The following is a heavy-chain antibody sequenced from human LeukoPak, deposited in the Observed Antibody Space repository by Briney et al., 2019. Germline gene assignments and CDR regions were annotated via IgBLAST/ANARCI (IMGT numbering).Heavy chain of an antibody. CDR3: AKGVSSSWSNDAFDI. CDR1: GFTFSRYW. J-gene: IGHJ3*02. V-gene: IGHV3-7*02. D-gene: IGHD6-13*01. CDR2: IKRDGSEK. Sequence: GGSLRLSCAASGFTFSRYWMSWVRQAPGKGLEWVANIKRDGSEKYYADSVKGRFTISRDNSKNTLYLQMNSLRTEDTAVYYCAKGVSSSWSNDAFDIWGQGTMVTVSS.